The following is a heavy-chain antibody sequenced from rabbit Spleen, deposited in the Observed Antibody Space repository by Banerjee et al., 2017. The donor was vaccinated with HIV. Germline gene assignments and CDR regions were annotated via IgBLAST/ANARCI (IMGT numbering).Heavy chain of an antibody. V-gene: IGHV1S7*01. D-gene: IGHD3-1*01. CDR2: IDPVFGSA. Sequence: QLKESGGGLVTPGGILTLTCTASGFDFSRYYMNWVRQAPGKGLEWIGYIDPVFGSAYYASWVNGRFTISSHNAQNTLYLQLNSLTVADTATYFCVRDTWHFKLWGPGTLVTVS. CDR1: GFDFSRYY. J-gene: IGHJ4*01. CDR3: VRDTWHFKL.